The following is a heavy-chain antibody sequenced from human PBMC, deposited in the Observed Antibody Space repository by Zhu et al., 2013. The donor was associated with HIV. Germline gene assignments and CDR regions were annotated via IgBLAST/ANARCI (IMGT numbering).Heavy chain of an antibody. V-gene: IGHV1-18*01. CDR3: ARHRPPTEYYDILTGSTRRYYYGMDV. J-gene: IGHJ6*02. Sequence: QVQLVQSGAEVKKPGASVKVSCKASGYTFTSYGISWVRQAPGQGLEWMGWISAYNGNTNYAQKLQGRVTMTTDTSTSTAYMELRSLRSDDTAVYYCARHRPPTEYYDILTGSTRRYYYGMDVWGQGTTVTVSS. D-gene: IGHD3-9*01. CDR2: ISAYNGNT. CDR1: GYTFTSYG.